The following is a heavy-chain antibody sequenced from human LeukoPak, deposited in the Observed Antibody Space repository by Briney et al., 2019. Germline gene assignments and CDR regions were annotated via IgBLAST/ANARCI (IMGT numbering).Heavy chain of an antibody. D-gene: IGHD6-13*01. Sequence: GGSLRLSCAAFGFTFDDYAMHWVRQAPGKGLEWVSGISWNSGSIGYADSAKGRFTISRDNAKNSLYLRMNSLRAEDTAVYYCAKVLAYSSSLGDFDYWGQGTLVTVSS. J-gene: IGHJ4*02. V-gene: IGHV3-9*01. CDR3: AKVLAYSSSLGDFDY. CDR1: GFTFDDYA. CDR2: ISWNSGSI.